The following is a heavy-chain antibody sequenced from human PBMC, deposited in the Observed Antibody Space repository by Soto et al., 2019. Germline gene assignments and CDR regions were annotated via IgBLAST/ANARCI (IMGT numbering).Heavy chain of an antibody. CDR3: VRQGIDYLHGLVDV. J-gene: IGHJ6*02. D-gene: IGHD5-12*01. CDR1: SGPSRSHN. V-gene: IGHV4-59*08. CDR2: VYYTGDT. Sequence: QVQVQQSGPGLVKPSETLSLTCTVSSGPSRSHNWGWIRQPPGRGLEWIGYVYYTGDTSYNPSLKSRATISADTSTNHISLTLRSVTAAGTAVYYCVRQGIDYLHGLVDVWGQGTTVSVSS.